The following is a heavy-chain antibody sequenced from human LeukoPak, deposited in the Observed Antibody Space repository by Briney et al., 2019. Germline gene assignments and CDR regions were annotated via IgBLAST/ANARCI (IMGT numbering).Heavy chain of an antibody. CDR3: ATYSGSYFVDH. D-gene: IGHD1-26*01. Sequence: SETLSLTCTVSGASISRTSYYWGWIRQTPGKGLEWIGTVYYSRSTYYNTSLKSRLTISVDTSKNQISLQLTSVTAADMAVYYCATYSGSYFVDHWGQGTLVTVSS. CDR1: GASISRTSYY. CDR2: VYYSRST. V-gene: IGHV4-39*01. J-gene: IGHJ4*02.